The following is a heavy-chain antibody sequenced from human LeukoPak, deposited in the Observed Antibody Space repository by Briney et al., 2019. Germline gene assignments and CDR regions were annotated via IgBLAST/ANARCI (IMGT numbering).Heavy chain of an antibody. CDR1: GGSFSGYY. CDR3: ARGGYSYGYDY. D-gene: IGHD5-18*01. J-gene: IGHJ4*02. CDR2: INHSGST. Sequence: KPSETLSLTCAAYGGSFSGYYWSWIRQPPGKGLEWIGEINHSGSTNYNPSLKSRVTVSVDTSKNQFSLKLSSVTAADTAVYYCARGGYSYGYDYWGQGTLVTVSS. V-gene: IGHV4-34*01.